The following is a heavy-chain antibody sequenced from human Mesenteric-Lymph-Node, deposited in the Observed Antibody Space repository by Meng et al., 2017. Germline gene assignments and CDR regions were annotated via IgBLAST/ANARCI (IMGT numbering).Heavy chain of an antibody. Sequence: SETLSLTCTVSGGSISSYYWSWIRQPPGKGLEWIGSIYHSGSTYYNPSLKSRVTISVDTSKNQFSLKLSSVTAADTAVYYCARKGEFNLDYWGQGTLVTVSS. CDR2: IYHSGST. J-gene: IGHJ4*02. D-gene: IGHD3-10*01. V-gene: IGHV4-59*08. CDR1: GGSISSYY. CDR3: ARKGEFNLDY.